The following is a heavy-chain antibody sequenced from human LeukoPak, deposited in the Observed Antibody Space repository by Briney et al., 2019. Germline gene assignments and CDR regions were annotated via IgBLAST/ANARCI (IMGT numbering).Heavy chain of an antibody. J-gene: IGHJ3*02. CDR3: AKDIRNGYYYDSSPGAFDI. V-gene: IGHV3-9*01. CDR1: GFTFDDYA. Sequence: GKSLRLSCAASGFTFDDYAMHWVRQAPGKGLEWVSGISWNSGSIGYADSVKGRFTISRDNAKNSLYLQMNGLRAEDTASYYCAKDIRNGYYYDSSPGAFDIWGQGTMVTVSS. CDR2: ISWNSGSI. D-gene: IGHD3-22*01.